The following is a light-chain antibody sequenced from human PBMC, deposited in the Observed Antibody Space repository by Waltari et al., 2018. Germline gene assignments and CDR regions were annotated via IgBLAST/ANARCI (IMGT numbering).Light chain of an antibody. CDR2: ENN. V-gene: IGLV6-57*04. CDR1: SGSIDSNY. CDR3: QSYYGTDWV. Sequence: NFMLTQPHSVSESPGKTVTISCTRSSGSIDSNYVQWYQQRPGSAPTTVIYENNQRPSGVSDRFSGSIDSSANSAPLAFSGLKAEDEADYYCQSYYGTDWVFGGGTKLTVL. J-gene: IGLJ3*02.